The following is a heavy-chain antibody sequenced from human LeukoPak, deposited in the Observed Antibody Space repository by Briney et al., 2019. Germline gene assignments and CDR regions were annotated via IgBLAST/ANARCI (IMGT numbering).Heavy chain of an antibody. Sequence: SETLSLTCAVYGGSISSSNWWSWVRQPPGKGLEWIGEIYHSGSTNYNPSLKSRVTMSVDKSKKQYSLKLSSVTAADTAVYYCARDPGGYSGYGRGYYFDFWGQGTLVTVSS. CDR3: ARDPGGYSGYGRGYYFDF. V-gene: IGHV4-4*02. CDR1: GGSISSSNW. CDR2: IYHSGST. J-gene: IGHJ4*02. D-gene: IGHD5-12*01.